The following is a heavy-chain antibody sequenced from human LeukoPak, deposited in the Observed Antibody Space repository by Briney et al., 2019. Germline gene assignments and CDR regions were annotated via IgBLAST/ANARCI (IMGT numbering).Heavy chain of an antibody. V-gene: IGHV1-58*02. CDR3: ARVYYDSSGYYVDY. J-gene: IGHJ4*02. Sequence: SVKVSCKASGFTFTSSAMQWVRQARGQRLEWIGWIVVGSGNTNYAQKFQERVTITRDMSTSTAYMELSRLRSDDTAVYYCARVYYDSSGYYVDYWGQGTLVTVSS. CDR2: IVVGSGNT. D-gene: IGHD3-22*01. CDR1: GFTFTSSA.